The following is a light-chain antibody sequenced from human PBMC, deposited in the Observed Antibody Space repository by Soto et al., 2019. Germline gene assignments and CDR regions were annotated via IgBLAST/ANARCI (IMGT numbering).Light chain of an antibody. CDR3: NSYTSNNTYV. CDR2: DVS. J-gene: IGLJ1*01. Sequence: QSALTQPASVSGSPGQAITISCSGTSSDVGAFNYVSWYQQHPGKAPKLMIYDVSNRPSGVSNRFSGSKSGNTASLTISVLRAEDEADYYCNSYTSNNTYVFGTGTKLTVL. CDR1: SSDVGAFNY. V-gene: IGLV2-14*03.